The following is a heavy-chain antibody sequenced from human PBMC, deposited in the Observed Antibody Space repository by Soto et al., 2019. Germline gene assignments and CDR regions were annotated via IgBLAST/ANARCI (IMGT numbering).Heavy chain of an antibody. D-gene: IGHD3-10*01. CDR3: AKENGSSFWFFDN. Sequence: HPGGSLRLSCAASGFTFSNYAMHWVRQAPGKGLEWVSTISGSGGSTYYADSVKGRFTISRDNSKNILYLQINSLRDEDTAIYNCAKENGSSFWFFDNWGKETLLTAS. J-gene: IGHJ4*02. CDR1: GFTFSNYA. V-gene: IGHV3-23*01. CDR2: ISGSGGST.